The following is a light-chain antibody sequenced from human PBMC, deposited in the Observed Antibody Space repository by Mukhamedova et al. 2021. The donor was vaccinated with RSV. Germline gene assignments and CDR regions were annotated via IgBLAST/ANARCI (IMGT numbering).Light chain of an antibody. J-gene: IGLJ2*01. Sequence: TGTSSDVGGYNYVSWYQQHPGKAPKLMIYDVSNRPSGVSNRFSGSKSGNTASLTISGLQAEDEADYYCSSYTSSREVFGGGTKLT. CDR2: DVS. V-gene: IGLV2-14*04. CDR1: SSDVGGYNY. CDR3: SSYTSSREV.